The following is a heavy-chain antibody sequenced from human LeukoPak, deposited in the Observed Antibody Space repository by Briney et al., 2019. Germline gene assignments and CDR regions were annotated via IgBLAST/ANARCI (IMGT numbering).Heavy chain of an antibody. CDR2: INRSGSNI. D-gene: IGHD6-13*01. V-gene: IGHV3-23*01. CDR3: AKCGTGYGPFYYFDY. Sequence: GGSLRLSCSASGFTFSYYDMSWVRQAPGKGLEWVSTINRSGSNIYYADSVQGRFTTSRDNSKNTLNLQMSSLRAEDTALYYCAKCGTGYGPFYYFDYWGQGALVTVSS. J-gene: IGHJ4*02. CDR1: GFTFSYYD.